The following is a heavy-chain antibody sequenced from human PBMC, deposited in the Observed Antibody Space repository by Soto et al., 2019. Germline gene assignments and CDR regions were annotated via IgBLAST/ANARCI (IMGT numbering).Heavy chain of an antibody. V-gene: IGHV4-34*01. D-gene: IGHD7-27*01. J-gene: IGHJ3*02. Sequence: SETLSLTCAVYGGSFSGYYWSWIRQPPGKGLEWIGEINHSGSTNYNPSLKSRVTISVDTSKNQFSLKRSSGTAADTAVYYCARDVSNSDAFDIWGQGTMVTVSS. CDR1: GGSFSGYY. CDR2: INHSGST. CDR3: ARDVSNSDAFDI.